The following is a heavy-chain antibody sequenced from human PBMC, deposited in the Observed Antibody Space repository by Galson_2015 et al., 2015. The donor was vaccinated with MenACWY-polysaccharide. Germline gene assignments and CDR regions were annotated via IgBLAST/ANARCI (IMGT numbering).Heavy chain of an antibody. V-gene: IGHV4-31*11. CDR2: IYYLGRS. D-gene: IGHD4-17*01. CDR3: AGIPATESSYGWFDP. J-gene: IGHJ5*02. Sequence: TLSLTCAVSVASISSRGPYWSWFRQYPGKNLEWIAYIYYLGRSNYNPSLRIRVRISMDLPKNRFSLNLGSVTAADPAVYFCAGIPATESSYGWFDPWGQGTLVTVSS. CDR1: VASISSRGPY.